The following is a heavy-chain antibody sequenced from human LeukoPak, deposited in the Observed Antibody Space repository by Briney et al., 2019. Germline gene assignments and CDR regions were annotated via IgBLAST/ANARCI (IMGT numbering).Heavy chain of an antibody. CDR2: IKRDGSEK. CDR3: ARESLVIYEPYYFDY. J-gene: IGHJ4*02. CDR1: GFTFSSYW. Sequence: GGSLRLSCAASGFTFSSYWMSWVRQAPGKGLEWVANIKRDGSEKYYVDSVKGRFTISRDNAKTSPYLQMNSLRAEDAAVYYCARESLVIYEPYYFDYWGQGILVTVSS. D-gene: IGHD2/OR15-2a*01. V-gene: IGHV3-7*01.